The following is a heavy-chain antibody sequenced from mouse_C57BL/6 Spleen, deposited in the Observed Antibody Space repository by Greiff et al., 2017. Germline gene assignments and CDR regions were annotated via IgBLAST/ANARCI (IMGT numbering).Heavy chain of an antibody. CDR1: GYTFTSYW. CDR2: IDPSDSYT. D-gene: IGHD1-1*01. Sequence: QVQLKQPGAELVRPGTSVKLSCKASGYTFTSYWMHWVKQRPGQGLEWIGVIDPSDSYTNYNQKFKGKATLTVDTSSSTAYMQLSSLTSEDSAVYYCARSYYYGSHWYFDVWGTGTTVTVSS. CDR3: ARSYYYGSHWYFDV. V-gene: IGHV1-59*01. J-gene: IGHJ1*03.